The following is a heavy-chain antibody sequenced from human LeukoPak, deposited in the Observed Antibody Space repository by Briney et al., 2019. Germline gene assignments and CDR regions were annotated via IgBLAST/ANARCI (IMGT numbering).Heavy chain of an antibody. V-gene: IGHV3-74*01. CDR3: AKGPFAFWSGYYREVWFDP. CDR1: GFTFSNYW. D-gene: IGHD3-3*01. CDR2: INSDGSST. J-gene: IGHJ5*02. Sequence: PGGSLRLSCAASGFTFSNYWMHWVRQAPGKGLVWVSRINSDGSSTNYADSVKGRFTISRDNSKNTLYLQMNSLRAEDTAVYYCAKGPFAFWSGYYREVWFDPWGQGTLVTVSS.